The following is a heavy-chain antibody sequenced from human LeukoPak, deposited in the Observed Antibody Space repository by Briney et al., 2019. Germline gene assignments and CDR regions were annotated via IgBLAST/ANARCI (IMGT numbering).Heavy chain of an antibody. V-gene: IGHV4-39*07. CDR1: GGSISSSSYY. CDR3: ARGVRYGPITMVRGVIAN. CDR2: IYYSGST. D-gene: IGHD3-10*01. J-gene: IGHJ4*02. Sequence: SETLSLTCTVSGGSISSSSYYWGWIRQPPGKGLEWIGSIYYSGSTYYNPSLKSRVTISVDTSKNQFSLKLSFVTAADTAVYYCARGVRYGPITMVRGVIANWGQGTLVTVSS.